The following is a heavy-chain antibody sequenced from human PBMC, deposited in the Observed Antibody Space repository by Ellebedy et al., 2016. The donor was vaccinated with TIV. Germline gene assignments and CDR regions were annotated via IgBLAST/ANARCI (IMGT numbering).Heavy chain of an antibody. J-gene: IGHJ5*02. V-gene: IGHV3-33*01. D-gene: IGHD3-9*01. CDR1: GFTFSSYG. CDR2: IWYDGSNK. Sequence: GESLKISCAASGFTFSSYGMHWVRQAPGKGLGWVAVIWYDGSNKYYADSVKGRFTISRDNSKNTLYLQMNSLRAEDTAVYYCARARLDWNWFDPWGQGTLVTVSS. CDR3: ARARLDWNWFDP.